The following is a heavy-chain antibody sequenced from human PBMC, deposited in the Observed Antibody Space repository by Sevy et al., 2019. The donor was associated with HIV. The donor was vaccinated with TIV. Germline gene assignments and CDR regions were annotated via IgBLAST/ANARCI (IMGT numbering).Heavy chain of an antibody. Sequence: GGSLRLSCAASGFTFSSYGMHWVRQAPGKGLEWVAVIWYDGSNKYYAHSVKGRFTISRDNSKNTLYLQMNSLRAEETAVYYCARKGWDGYNIPIDYWGQGTLVTVSS. CDR1: GFTFSSYG. J-gene: IGHJ4*02. D-gene: IGHD5-12*01. CDR2: IWYDGSNK. V-gene: IGHV3-33*01. CDR3: ARKGWDGYNIPIDY.